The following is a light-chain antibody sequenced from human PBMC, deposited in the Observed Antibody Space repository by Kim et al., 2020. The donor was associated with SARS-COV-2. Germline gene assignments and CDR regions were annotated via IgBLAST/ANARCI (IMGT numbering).Light chain of an antibody. CDR2: LNSDGSH. V-gene: IGLV4-69*01. J-gene: IGLJ3*02. CDR1: SGHSTYV. CDR3: QPWGTGIQV. Sequence: ASVKLTCPLSSGHSTYVIAWHQQQQEKGPRYLMKLNSDGSHSKGDGIPDRFSGSSSGAERYLTISSLQSEDEADYYCQPWGTGIQVFGGGTQLTVL.